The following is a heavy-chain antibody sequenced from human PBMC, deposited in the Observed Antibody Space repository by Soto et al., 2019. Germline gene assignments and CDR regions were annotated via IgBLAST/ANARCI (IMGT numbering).Heavy chain of an antibody. CDR2: ISYDGSNK. V-gene: IGHV3-30*18. D-gene: IGHD3-22*01. CDR1: GFTFSSYG. Sequence: GGSLRLSCAASGFTFSSYGMHWVRQAPGKGLEWVAVISYDGSNKYYADSVKGRFTISRDNSKNTLYLQMNSLRAEDTAVCYCAKDSSGYKDFDYWGQGTLVTVSS. CDR3: AKDSSGYKDFDY. J-gene: IGHJ4*02.